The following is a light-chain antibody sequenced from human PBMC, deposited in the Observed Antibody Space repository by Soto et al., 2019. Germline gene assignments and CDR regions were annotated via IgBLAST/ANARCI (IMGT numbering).Light chain of an antibody. CDR2: GAS. CDR3: QQYYTTPRT. CDR1: QSVSSN. Sequence: EIVLTQSHATLSVSPLERSPLXLRASQSVSSNLAWYQQKPGQAPRLLIYGASTRATGIPARFSGSGSGTEFTLTISSLQAEDVAVYYCQQYYTTPRTFGQGTKVDNK. V-gene: IGKV3-15*01. J-gene: IGKJ1*01.